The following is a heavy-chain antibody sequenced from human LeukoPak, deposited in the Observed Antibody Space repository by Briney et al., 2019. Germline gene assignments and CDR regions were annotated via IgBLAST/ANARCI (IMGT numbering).Heavy chain of an antibody. CDR1: GNSISSGDNY. CDR3: ARGPYSYDSSGAFDI. CDR2: IYSSGST. V-gene: IGHV4-61*02. J-gene: IGHJ3*02. D-gene: IGHD3-22*01. Sequence: SETLSLTFTVSGNSISSGDNYWSWIRQPAGKGLEWIGRIYSSGSTNYNPSLKSRVTISVDTSKNQFSLKLSSVTAADTAVYFCARGPYSYDSSGAFDIWGQGTMVTVSS.